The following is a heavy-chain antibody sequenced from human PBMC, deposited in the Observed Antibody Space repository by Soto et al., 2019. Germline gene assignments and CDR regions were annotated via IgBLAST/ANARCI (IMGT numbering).Heavy chain of an antibody. Sequence: PSETLSLTCAVSGGPISSGGYSWSWIRQPPGKGLEWIGYIYYSGSTYYNQSLKSRVTISVDTSKNHFSLKLSSVTAADTAVYYCARVCGGDCHNGMDVWGQGTTVTVSS. CDR1: GGPISSGGYS. CDR2: IYYSGST. J-gene: IGHJ6*02. CDR3: ARVCGGDCHNGMDV. D-gene: IGHD2-21*02. V-gene: IGHV4-30-2*05.